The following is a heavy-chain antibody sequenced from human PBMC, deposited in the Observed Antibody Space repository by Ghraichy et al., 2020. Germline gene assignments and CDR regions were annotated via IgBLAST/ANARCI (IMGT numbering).Heavy chain of an antibody. J-gene: IGHJ6*02. V-gene: IGHV1-2*04. CDR3: ARDFRMTTITGGRHYYSYYGMDV. D-gene: IGHD4-11*01. Sequence: ASVKVSCKASGYTFTGSYIHWVRQAPGQGLEWMGWIDPKSGDTNYAHKFEGWVTMTTDTSISTAYLDLSRLTSDGTAVYYCARDFRMTTITGGRHYYSYYGMDVWGQGTTVTVSS. CDR1: GYTFTGSY. CDR2: IDPKSGDT.